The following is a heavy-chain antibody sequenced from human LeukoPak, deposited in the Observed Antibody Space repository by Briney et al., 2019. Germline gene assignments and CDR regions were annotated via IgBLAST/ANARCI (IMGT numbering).Heavy chain of an antibody. D-gene: IGHD2-2*01. V-gene: IGHV4-4*09. J-gene: IGHJ6*03. CDR3: ARRGYQPPHYYVDV. Sequence: SETLSLTCTASVDSMLSYYWSWIRQPPGGGLEWIGYIYDTGRTNYNPSLKSRVTISLDTSKNQFSLNLISVTAADTAVYYCARRGYQPPHYYVDVWGKGTAVTVSS. CDR1: VDSMLSYY. CDR2: IYDTGRT.